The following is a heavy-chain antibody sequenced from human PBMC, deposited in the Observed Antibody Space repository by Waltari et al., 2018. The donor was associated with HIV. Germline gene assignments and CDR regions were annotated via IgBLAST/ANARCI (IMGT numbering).Heavy chain of an antibody. J-gene: IGHJ5*01. Sequence: QLLASGDGLVQAEGSMSLSYDASRSTVTHHTVSWTRQARGKGPEWVSGISGSGVTEYYADSVRGRFTISRDDSRNTLDLQMTNLRAEDTAMYYCAKTGYDSGWTFDSWGQGTLVTVSS. CDR2: ISGSGVTE. CDR3: AKTGYDSGWTFDS. V-gene: IGHV3-23*01. CDR1: RSTVTHHT. D-gene: IGHD6-19*01.